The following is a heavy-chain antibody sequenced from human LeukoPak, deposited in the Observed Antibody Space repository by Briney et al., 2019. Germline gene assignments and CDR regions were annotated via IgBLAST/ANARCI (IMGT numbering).Heavy chain of an antibody. D-gene: IGHD5-18*01. CDR2: IYYSGST. CDR3: ARARGYSYVQGFDY. J-gene: IGHJ4*02. V-gene: IGHV4-59*01. CDR1: GGSISSYY. Sequence: PSETLSLTCTVSGGSISSYYWSWIRQPPGKGLEWIGYIYYSGSTNYNPSLKSRVTISVDTSKSQFSLKLSSVTAADTAVYYCARARGYSYVQGFDYWGQGTLVTVSS.